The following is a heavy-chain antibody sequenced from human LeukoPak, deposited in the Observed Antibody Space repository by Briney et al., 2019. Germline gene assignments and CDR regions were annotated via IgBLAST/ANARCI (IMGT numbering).Heavy chain of an antibody. Sequence: GGSLRLSCAASGFTFSRFWMSWVRQAPGKGLEWVANIKQDGSEKYYVDSVKGRFTISRDNAKNSLYLQMNSLRAEDTAVYYCARAYSSGWYYLDYWGQGALVTVSS. CDR1: GFTFSRFW. CDR3: ARAYSSGWYYLDY. CDR2: IKQDGSEK. D-gene: IGHD6-19*01. V-gene: IGHV3-7*05. J-gene: IGHJ4*02.